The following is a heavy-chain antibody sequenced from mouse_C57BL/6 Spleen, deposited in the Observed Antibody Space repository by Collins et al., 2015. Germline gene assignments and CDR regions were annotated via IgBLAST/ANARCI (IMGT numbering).Heavy chain of an antibody. CDR3: ARHEDEKDGNYVYFDY. V-gene: IGHV1-62-2*01. CDR1: GYTFTEYT. Sequence: QVQLQQSGAELVKPGASVKLSCKASGYTFTEYTIHWVKQRSGQGLEWIGWFYPGSGSIKYNEKFKDKATLTADKSSSTVYMELSRLTSEDSAVYFCARHEDEKDGNYVYFDYWGQGTTLTVSS. J-gene: IGHJ2*01. CDR2: FYPGSGSI. D-gene: IGHD2-1*01.